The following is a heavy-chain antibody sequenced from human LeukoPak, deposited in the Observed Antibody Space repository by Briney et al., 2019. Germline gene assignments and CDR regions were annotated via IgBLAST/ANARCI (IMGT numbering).Heavy chain of an antibody. V-gene: IGHV3-66*01. D-gene: IGHD3-22*01. CDR3: ATGYYDSRPDY. CDR2: IYNGGST. J-gene: IGHJ4*02. CDR1: GFTVSSNY. Sequence: PGGSLRLSCAASGFTVSSNYMSWVRQAPGKGLEWVSVIYNGGSTYYADSVKGRFTISRDNSKNTLYLQMNSLRAEDTAVYYCATGYYDSRPDYWGQGTLVTVSS.